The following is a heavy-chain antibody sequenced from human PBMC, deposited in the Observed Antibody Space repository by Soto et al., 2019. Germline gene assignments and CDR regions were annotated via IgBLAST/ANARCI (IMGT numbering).Heavy chain of an antibody. D-gene: IGHD2-21*02. CDR3: ARDRGTYCGGDCYSGWAFDI. CDR1: CYSISSGYY. J-gene: IGHJ3*02. V-gene: IGHV4-38-2*02. Sequence: SETLSLTFAVSCYSISSGYYWGWIRQPPGKGLEWIGSIYHSGNTYYNPSLKSRVTISVDTSKNQFSLKLSSVTAADTAVYYCARDRGTYCGGDCYSGWAFDIWGQGTMVTVSS. CDR2: IYHSGNT.